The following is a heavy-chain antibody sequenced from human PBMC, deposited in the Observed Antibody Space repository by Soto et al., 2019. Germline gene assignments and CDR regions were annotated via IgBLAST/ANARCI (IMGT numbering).Heavy chain of an antibody. D-gene: IGHD3-22*01. Sequence: QLLESGPGLVKPSETLSLTCTVSGGSISSSSYYWGWIRQPPGKGLEWIGSIYYSGSTYYNPSLKSRVTISVDTSKNQFSLKLSSVTAADTAVYYCARLTYEGPRWFDYWGQGTLVTVSS. J-gene: IGHJ4*02. CDR1: GGSISSSSYY. CDR3: ARLTYEGPRWFDY. CDR2: IYYSGST. V-gene: IGHV4-39*01.